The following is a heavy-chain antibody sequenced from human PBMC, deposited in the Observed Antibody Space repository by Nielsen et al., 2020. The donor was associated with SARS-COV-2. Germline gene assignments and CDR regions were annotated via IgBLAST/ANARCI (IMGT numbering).Heavy chain of an antibody. CDR2: INPNSGGT. CDR3: AREHSSGWYYFDY. CDR1: GYTFTGYY. Sequence: ASVQVSCKASGYTFTGYYMHWVRQAPGQGLEWMGRINPNSGGTNYAQKFQGRVTMTRDTSISTAYMELSRLRSDDTAVYYCAREHSSGWYYFDYWGQGTLVTVSS. V-gene: IGHV1-2*06. D-gene: IGHD6-19*01. J-gene: IGHJ4*02.